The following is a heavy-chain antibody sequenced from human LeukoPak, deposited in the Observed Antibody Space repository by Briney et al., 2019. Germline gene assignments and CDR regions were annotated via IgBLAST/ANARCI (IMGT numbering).Heavy chain of an antibody. D-gene: IGHD3-10*01. J-gene: IGHJ6*03. CDR3: ARTTMVRGTYYMDV. Sequence: SETLSLTCTVSGGSISSYYWSWIRQPPGKGLEWIGYIYYSGSTNYNPSLKSRVTISLDTSRNQFSLKLSSVTAADTAVYYCARTTMVRGTYYMDVWGKGTTVTISS. V-gene: IGHV4-59*01. CDR2: IYYSGST. CDR1: GGSISSYY.